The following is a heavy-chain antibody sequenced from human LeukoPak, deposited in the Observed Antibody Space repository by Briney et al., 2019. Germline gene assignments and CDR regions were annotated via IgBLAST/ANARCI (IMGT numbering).Heavy chain of an antibody. CDR1: GGSIRSHY. Sequence: SETLSLTCTVSGGSIRSHYWSWIRQPPGKGLEWIGYIYYSGSTNYNPSLKSRVTISVDPSKNQFSLKLSSVTAADTAVYYCARDRGDYDSSGYYGYFDYWGQGALVTVSS. V-gene: IGHV4-59*11. CDR3: ARDRGDYDSSGYYGYFDY. D-gene: IGHD3-22*01. CDR2: IYYSGST. J-gene: IGHJ4*02.